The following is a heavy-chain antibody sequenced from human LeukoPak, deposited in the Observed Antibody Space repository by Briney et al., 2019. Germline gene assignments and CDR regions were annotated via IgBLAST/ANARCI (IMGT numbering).Heavy chain of an antibody. D-gene: IGHD5-18*01. CDR2: ISYDGSNK. V-gene: IGHV3-30*18. Sequence: QPGRSLRLSCAASGFTFSSSGMHWVRQAPGKGLQWVAVISYDGSNKYYTNSVKGRFTISRDNSKNTVHLQMSSLRAEDTAVYYCAKGQPGGTQLPSWAPYYFDYWGQGTLVTVSS. CDR3: AKGQPGGTQLPSWAPYYFDY. J-gene: IGHJ4*02. CDR1: GFTFSSSG.